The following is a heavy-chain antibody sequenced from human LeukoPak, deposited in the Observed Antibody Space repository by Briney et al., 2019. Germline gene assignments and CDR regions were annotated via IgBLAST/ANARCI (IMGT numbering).Heavy chain of an antibody. D-gene: IGHD3-10*01. V-gene: IGHV4-59*01. CDR1: GGSISNYY. J-gene: IGHJ6*02. Sequence: SETLSLTCTVSGGSISNYYWSWIRQPPGKGLEWIGYIYYSGSTNYNPSLKSRVTISVDTSKNQFSLKLSSVTAADTAVYYCARVGGSNYYYYGMDVWGQGTTVTVSS. CDR2: IYYSGST. CDR3: ARVGGSNYYYYGMDV.